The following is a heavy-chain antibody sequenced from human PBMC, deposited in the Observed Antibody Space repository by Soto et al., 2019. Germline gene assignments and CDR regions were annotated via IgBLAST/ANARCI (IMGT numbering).Heavy chain of an antibody. CDR1: GFTFSSYW. CDR2: INSDGSST. CDR3: ARDMQYDFWSGLYGMDV. Sequence: SLRLSCAASGFTFSSYWMHWVRQAPGKGLVWVSRINSDGSSTSYADSVKGRFTISRDNAKNTLYLQMNSLRAEDTAVYYCARDMQYDFWSGLYGMDVWGQGTTVTVS. V-gene: IGHV3-74*01. J-gene: IGHJ6*02. D-gene: IGHD3-3*01.